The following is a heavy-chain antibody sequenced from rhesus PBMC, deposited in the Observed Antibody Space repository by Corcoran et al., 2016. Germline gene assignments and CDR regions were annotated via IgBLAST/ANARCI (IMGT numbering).Heavy chain of an antibody. CDR3: AREEMELSYGLDS. CDR1: GYSISSGYG. CDR2: IGGSSGST. J-gene: IGHJ6*01. D-gene: IGHD3-22*01. Sequence: QVQLQESGPGLVKPSETLSLTCAVSGYSISSGYGWSWIRHPPAKGLECIGYIGGSSGSTNYKPSLKSRVTISKDTSKNQFSLKLSSVTAADTAVYYCAREEMELSYGLDSWGQGVVVTVSS. V-gene: IGHV4-127*01.